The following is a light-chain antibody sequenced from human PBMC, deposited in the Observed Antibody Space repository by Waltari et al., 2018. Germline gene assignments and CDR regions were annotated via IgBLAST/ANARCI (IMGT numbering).Light chain of an antibody. CDR1: ALPRKS. J-gene: IGLJ3*02. Sequence: SYELTQPPSVSVSPGQTARIPCAGDALPRKSVYCYQQKPGQAPKRVMYEDNKRPPGISERFAASSSGVLGPLAIGGAQREDEADYYCYSTDSTGNLWVFGGGTKVNVL. CDR3: YSTDSTGNLWV. V-gene: IGLV3-10*01. CDR2: EDN.